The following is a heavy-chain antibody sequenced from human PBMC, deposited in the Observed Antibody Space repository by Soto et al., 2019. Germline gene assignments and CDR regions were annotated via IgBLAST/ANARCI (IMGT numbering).Heavy chain of an antibody. V-gene: IGHV4-61*01. J-gene: IGHJ4*02. Sequence: SETLSLTCTVSGGSVSSSNYYWSWIRQPPGKGLDWIGYVYYSGSTNYNPSLRSRVTMSVETPKSQFSLTLSSVTAADTALYYCARVRRIPGYFDYCGQGAIVTVYS. CDR3: ARVRRIPGYFDY. CDR2: VYYSGST. CDR1: GGSVSSSNYY.